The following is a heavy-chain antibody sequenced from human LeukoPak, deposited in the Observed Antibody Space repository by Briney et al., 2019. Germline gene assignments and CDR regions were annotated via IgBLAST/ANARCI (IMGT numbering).Heavy chain of an antibody. Sequence: SETLSLTCTVSGGSISNYFWNWIRQPPGKGLEWIGNVYYSGSTKYNPSLKSRVTISVDTSRSLFSLNLSSVTAADTAVYYCARGAVGYYGPSPFNYWGQGTLVTVSP. CDR2: VYYSGST. V-gene: IGHV4-59*08. D-gene: IGHD3-10*01. CDR1: GGSISNYF. J-gene: IGHJ4*02. CDR3: ARGAVGYYGPSPFNY.